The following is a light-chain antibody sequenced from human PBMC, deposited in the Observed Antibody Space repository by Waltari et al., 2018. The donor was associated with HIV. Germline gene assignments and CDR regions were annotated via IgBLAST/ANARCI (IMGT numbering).Light chain of an antibody. Sequence: QVVLTQSPSASASLGASVKLTCTLSSGHTNYAIAWHQQQPEKGPRYLMRLSTNGSHTKGDGIPDRFSGSSSGAERYLTSSSLQSEDEADYYCQTWGTGIVVFGGGTKLTVL. J-gene: IGLJ2*01. CDR2: LSTNGSH. CDR3: QTWGTGIVV. V-gene: IGLV4-69*01. CDR1: SGHTNYA.